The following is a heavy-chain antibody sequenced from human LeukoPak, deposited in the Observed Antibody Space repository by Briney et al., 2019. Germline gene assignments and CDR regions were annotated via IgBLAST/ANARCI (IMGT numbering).Heavy chain of an antibody. D-gene: IGHD6-13*01. J-gene: IGHJ4*02. V-gene: IGHV4-59*12. Sequence: SETLSLTCTVSGGSISSYYWSWIRQPPGKGLEWIGYIYYSGSTNYNPSLKSRVTISVDTSKNQFSLKLSSVTAADTAVYYCARIISSWRDYYFDYWGQGTLVTVSS. CDR1: GGSISSYY. CDR3: ARIISSWRDYYFDY. CDR2: IYYSGST.